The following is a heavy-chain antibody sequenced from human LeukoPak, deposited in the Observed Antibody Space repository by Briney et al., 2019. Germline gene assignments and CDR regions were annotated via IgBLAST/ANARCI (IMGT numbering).Heavy chain of an antibody. CDR2: ISSSSSYI. CDR1: GFTFSSYS. CDR3: ARDPCSSSSGGVCAFDI. J-gene: IGHJ3*02. V-gene: IGHV3-21*01. D-gene: IGHD6-6*01. Sequence: PGGSLRLSCAASGFTFSSYSMNWVRQAPGKGLEWVSSISSSSSYIYYADSVKGRFTISRDSAKNSLYLQMNSLRAEDTAVYYCARDPCSSSSGGVCAFDIWGQGTMVTVSS.